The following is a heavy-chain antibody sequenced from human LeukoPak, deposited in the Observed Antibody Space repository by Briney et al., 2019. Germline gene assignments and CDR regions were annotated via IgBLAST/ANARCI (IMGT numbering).Heavy chain of an antibody. CDR3: AREDYYDSSGYLDY. D-gene: IGHD3-22*01. J-gene: IGHJ4*02. CDR1: GFIVSSNY. Sequence: PGGSLRLSCAASGFIVSSNYVSWVRQAPGKGLEWVSVIFSGGTTYYADSVRGRFTISRDNSKNTLYLQMSSLRAEDTAVYYCAREDYYDSSGYLDYWGQGTLVTVSS. V-gene: IGHV3-53*05. CDR2: IFSGGTT.